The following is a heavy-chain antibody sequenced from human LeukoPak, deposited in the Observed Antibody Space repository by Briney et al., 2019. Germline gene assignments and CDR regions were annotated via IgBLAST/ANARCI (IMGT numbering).Heavy chain of an antibody. J-gene: IGHJ4*02. CDR3: ARGRGWFGGYFDY. D-gene: IGHD3-10*01. V-gene: IGHV4-59*01. CDR2: IYYSGST. Sequence: PSETLSLTCTVSGGSISSYYWSWIRQPPGKGLEWIGYIYYSGSTNYNPSLKSRVTISVDTSKNQFSLKLSSVTAADTAVYYCARGRGWFGGYFDYWGQGTLVIVSS. CDR1: GGSISSYY.